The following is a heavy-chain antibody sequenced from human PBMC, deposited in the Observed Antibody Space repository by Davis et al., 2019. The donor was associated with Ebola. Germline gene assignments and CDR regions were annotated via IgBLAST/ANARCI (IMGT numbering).Heavy chain of an antibody. CDR1: GYTFTSYG. CDR3: ARDRLITIFGVVLPGDYYGLDV. CDR2: ISAYNGNT. Sequence: ASVKVSCKASGYTFTSYGISWVRQAPGQGLEWMGWISAYNGNTNYAQKFQGWVTMTRDTSISTAYMELSRLRSDDTAVYYCARDRLITIFGVVLPGDYYGLDVWGQGTTVTVSS. D-gene: IGHD3-3*01. V-gene: IGHV1-18*01. J-gene: IGHJ6*02.